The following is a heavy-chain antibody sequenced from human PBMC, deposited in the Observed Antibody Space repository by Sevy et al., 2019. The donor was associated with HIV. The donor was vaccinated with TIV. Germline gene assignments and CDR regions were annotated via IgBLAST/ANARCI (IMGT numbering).Heavy chain of an antibody. Sequence: GGSLRLSCTASGFIFSDYPMNWIRQAPGKGLDWVSYISSPGCTIYYADSLKGRFTISRDNTKNSLYLQMNSLKPEDTAIYYCAREGGELAMDVWGRGTTVTVSS. V-gene: IGHV3-11*04. CDR1: GFIFSDYP. CDR2: ISSPGCTI. D-gene: IGHD3-16*01. CDR3: AREGGELAMDV. J-gene: IGHJ6*03.